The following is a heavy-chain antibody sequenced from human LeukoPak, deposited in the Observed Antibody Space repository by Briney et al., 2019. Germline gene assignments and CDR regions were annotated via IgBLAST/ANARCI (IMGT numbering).Heavy chain of an antibody. CDR2: INQDGSEK. Sequence: PGGSLRLSCAASGFTFNNFWMSWVRQAPGKGLEWVANINQDGSEKYYVDSVKGRFTISRDNAKNSLYLQMNSLRAEDTAVYYCARDQAFFYYYCYMDVWGKGTTVTVSS. D-gene: IGHD3-3*01. CDR1: GFTFNNFW. CDR3: ARDQAFFYYYCYMDV. V-gene: IGHV3-7*01. J-gene: IGHJ6*03.